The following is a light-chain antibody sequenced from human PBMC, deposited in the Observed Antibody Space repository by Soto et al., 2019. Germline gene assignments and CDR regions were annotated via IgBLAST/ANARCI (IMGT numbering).Light chain of an antibody. CDR2: GSS. J-gene: IGKJ2*01. CDR1: QTVSGNY. V-gene: IGKV3-20*01. CDR3: QQYGSSPPYT. Sequence: PGERATLSCRASQTVSGNYLAWYQQKPGQSPRLLIYGSSDRATGNPDRFSGSGSGTDFTLTINRVEPEDFAVYYCQQYGSSPPYTFGQGTTLEI.